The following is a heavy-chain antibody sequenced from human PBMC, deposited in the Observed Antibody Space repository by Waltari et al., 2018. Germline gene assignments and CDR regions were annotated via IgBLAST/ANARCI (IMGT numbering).Heavy chain of an antibody. Sequence: EVQLVESGGGLVQPGGSLRLSCAASGFTFSSYELTWVRQAPGKGPAWVSYISSSGSTIYYADSVKGRFTISRDNAKNSLYLQMNSLRAEDTAVYYCARDGTYYYDSSGYYGSKYYFDYWGQGTLVTVSS. V-gene: IGHV3-48*03. CDR1: GFTFSSYE. CDR3: ARDGTYYYDSSGYYGSKYYFDY. CDR2: ISSSGSTI. J-gene: IGHJ4*02. D-gene: IGHD3-22*01.